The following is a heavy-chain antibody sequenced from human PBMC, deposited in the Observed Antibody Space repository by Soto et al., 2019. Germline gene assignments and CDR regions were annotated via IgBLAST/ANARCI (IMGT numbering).Heavy chain of an antibody. CDR2: ITTLNGNT. CDR3: ARLDNWGVHYYYGMDV. CDR1: GYTLTSYG. D-gene: IGHD7-27*01. J-gene: IGHJ6*02. Sequence: ASVKVSCKASGYTLTSYGISWVRQAPGQGLEWMGWITTLNGNTKYAEKVQGRVTMTRDTSTSTAYMELGSLRSDDTAVYYCARLDNWGVHYYYGMDVWGQGTTVTVSS. V-gene: IGHV1-18*04.